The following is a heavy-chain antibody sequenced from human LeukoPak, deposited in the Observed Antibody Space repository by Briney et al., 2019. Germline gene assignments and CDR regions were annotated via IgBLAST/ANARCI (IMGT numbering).Heavy chain of an antibody. J-gene: IGHJ4*02. Sequence: GESLKISCKGSGYSFTSYWISWARQMPGKGLEWMGRIDPSDSYTNYSPSFQGHVTISADKSISTAYLRWSSLKASDTAMYYCARHESGSYSPYYFDYWGQGTLVTVSS. D-gene: IGHD1-26*01. CDR3: ARHESGSYSPYYFDY. CDR1: GYSFTSYW. V-gene: IGHV5-10-1*01. CDR2: IDPSDSYT.